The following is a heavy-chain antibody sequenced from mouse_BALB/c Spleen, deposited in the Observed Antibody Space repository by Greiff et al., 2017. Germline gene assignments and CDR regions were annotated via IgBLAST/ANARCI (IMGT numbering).Heavy chain of an antibody. Sequence: EVQRVESGGGLVQPGGSRKLSCAASGFTFSSFGMHWVRQAPEKGLEWVAYISSGSSTIYYADTVKGRFTISRDNPKNTLFLQMTSLRSEDTAMYYCARSGLPHYFDYWGQGTTLTVSS. D-gene: IGHD2-2*01. V-gene: IGHV5-17*02. J-gene: IGHJ2*01. CDR1: GFTFSSFG. CDR2: ISSGSSTI. CDR3: ARSGLPHYFDY.